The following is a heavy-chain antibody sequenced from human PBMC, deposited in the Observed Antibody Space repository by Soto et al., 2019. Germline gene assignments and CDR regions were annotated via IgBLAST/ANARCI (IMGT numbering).Heavy chain of an antibody. J-gene: IGHJ4*02. CDR1: GFSLSTSEVG. D-gene: IGHD2-21*01. CDR2: IFWDDDK. V-gene: IGHV2-5*02. CDR3: ARGGMWRSFDY. Sequence: QITLKEYGPTLVKPTQTLTLTCSFSGFSLSTSEVGVGWIRQPPGKALEWLALIFWDDDKRYSPSLRSRLTITKDASKDQVVLTMTNMDPVDTATYYCARGGMWRSFDYWGQGALVTVSS.